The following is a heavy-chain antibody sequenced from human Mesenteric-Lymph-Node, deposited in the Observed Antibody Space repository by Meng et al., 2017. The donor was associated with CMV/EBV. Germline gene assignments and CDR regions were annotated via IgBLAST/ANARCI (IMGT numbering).Heavy chain of an antibody. CDR3: AREAGYCSGGACLDF. CDR1: GISFDNSW. D-gene: IGHD2-15*01. Sequence: GESLKISCSASGISFDNSWMNWVRQAPGKGLEWVANIKQDGGDTYYVDSVRDRFTISRDNSKNLLFLQMNSLRPEDTAVYYCAREAGYCSGGACLDFWGQGTPVTVSS. CDR2: IKQDGGDT. V-gene: IGHV3-7*01. J-gene: IGHJ4*02.